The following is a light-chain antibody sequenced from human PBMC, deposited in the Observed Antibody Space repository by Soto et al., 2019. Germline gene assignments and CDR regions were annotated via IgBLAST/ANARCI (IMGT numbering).Light chain of an antibody. J-gene: IGLJ2*01. CDR1: SSYIGAGYD. CDR3: QSYDDSLGGHVI. CDR2: ANT. Sequence: VLTQPPSVSGAPGQRVTISCTGSSSYIGAGYDVHWYQQLPGTAPKLLIYANTNRPSGVPDRFSGSKSGTSASLAITGLQAEDEADYYCQSYDDSLGGHVIFGGGTKVTVL. V-gene: IGLV1-40*01.